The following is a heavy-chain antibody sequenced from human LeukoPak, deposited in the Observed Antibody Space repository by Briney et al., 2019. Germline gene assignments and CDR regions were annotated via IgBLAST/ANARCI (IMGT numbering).Heavy chain of an antibody. J-gene: IGHJ3*02. CDR3: ARGRGYSDAFDI. CDR2: INAGNGNT. Sequence: GASVKVSCEASGYTFTSYAMHWVRQAPGQRLEWMGWINAGNGNTKYSQKFQGRVTITRDTSASTAYMELSSLRSEDTAVYYCARGRGYSDAFDIWGQGTMVTVSS. V-gene: IGHV1-3*01. CDR1: GYTFTSYA. D-gene: IGHD3-3*01.